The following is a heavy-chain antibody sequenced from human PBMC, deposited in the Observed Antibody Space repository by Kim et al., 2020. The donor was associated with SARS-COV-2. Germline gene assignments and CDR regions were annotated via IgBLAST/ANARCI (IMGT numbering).Heavy chain of an antibody. CDR1: GGSFSGYY. J-gene: IGHJ6*02. Sequence: SETLSLTCAVYGGSFSGYYWSWIRQPPGKGLEWIGEINHSGSTNYNPSLKSRVTISVDTSKNQFSLKLSSVTAADTAVYYCAGYCSGGSCYSGGYYYYGMDVWGQGTTVTVSS. CDR2: INHSGST. D-gene: IGHD2-15*01. V-gene: IGHV4-34*01. CDR3: AGYCSGGSCYSGGYYYYGMDV.